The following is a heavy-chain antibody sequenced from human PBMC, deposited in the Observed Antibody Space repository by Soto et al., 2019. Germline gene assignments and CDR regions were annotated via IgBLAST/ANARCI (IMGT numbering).Heavy chain of an antibody. CDR2: INHSGST. Sequence: PSETLSLTCAVYGGSFSGYYWSWIRQPPGKGLEWIGEINHSGSTNYNPSLKSRVTISVDTSKNQFSLKLSSVTAADTAVYYCARGREARPRYLMSHYYCSLDVWGHGT. D-gene: IGHD6-6*01. V-gene: IGHV4-34*01. J-gene: IGHJ6*01. CDR1: GGSFSGYY. CDR3: ARGREARPRYLMSHYYCSLDV.